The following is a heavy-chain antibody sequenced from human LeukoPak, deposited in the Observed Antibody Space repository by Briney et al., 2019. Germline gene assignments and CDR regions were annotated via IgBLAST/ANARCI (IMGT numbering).Heavy chain of an antibody. CDR3: ARDLVSTGNWFDP. CDR2: IGRSGSPI. D-gene: IGHD2-8*02. Sequence: PGGSLRLSCAASGFTFSSYEMNWDRQAPGKGLEWVSYIGRSGSPIYYADSVKGRFTISRDNAKNSLYLQMNSLRAEDTGVYYCARDLVSTGNWFDPWGQGTLVTVSS. V-gene: IGHV3-48*03. J-gene: IGHJ5*02. CDR1: GFTFSSYE.